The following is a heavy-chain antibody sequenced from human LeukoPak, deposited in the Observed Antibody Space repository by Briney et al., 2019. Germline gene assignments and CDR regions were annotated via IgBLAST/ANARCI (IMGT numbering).Heavy chain of an antibody. V-gene: IGHV4-31*03. CDR2: IYYSGST. D-gene: IGHD3-10*01. CDR3: ARAEITMVRGASYLFDY. CDR1: GVSISSGGHY. Sequence: SQTLSLTCTVSGVSISSGGHYWSWLRQHPGKGLEWIGYIYYSGSTYYNPSLKRRFTISVDTPKNQFSLKLSSVTTADTAVYYCARAEITMVRGASYLFDYWGQGTLVTVSS. J-gene: IGHJ4*02.